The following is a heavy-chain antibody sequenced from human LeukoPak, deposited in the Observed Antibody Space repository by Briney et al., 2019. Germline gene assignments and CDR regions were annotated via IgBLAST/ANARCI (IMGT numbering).Heavy chain of an antibody. D-gene: IGHD6-13*01. CDR3: ARDCSIAAAGGGFGY. CDR2: FSSIGSTI. CDR1: GFTFSRYQ. Sequence: GGSLRLSCAASGFTFSRYQMNWVPQAPGKGLEWVSYFSSIGSTIFYADSVKGRFNISRDNAKNSLYLQMKSVRAEDRAVYYCARDCSIAAAGGGFGYWGQGTLVTVSS. J-gene: IGHJ4*02. V-gene: IGHV3-48*03.